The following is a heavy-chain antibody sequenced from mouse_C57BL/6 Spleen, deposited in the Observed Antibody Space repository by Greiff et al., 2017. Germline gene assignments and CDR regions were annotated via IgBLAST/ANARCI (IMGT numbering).Heavy chain of an antibody. Sequence: SGPELVKPGASVKIPCKASGYTFTDYNMDWVQQSHGKRLEWIGDINPNNGGTIYNQKFKGKATLTVDESNSTAYMDLRSLTSEDTAVYYCARGSHGKRAMDYWGQGTSVTVSS. D-gene: IGHD2-1*01. J-gene: IGHJ4*01. CDR3: ARGSHGKRAMDY. V-gene: IGHV1-18*01. CDR1: GYTFTDYN. CDR2: INPNNGGT.